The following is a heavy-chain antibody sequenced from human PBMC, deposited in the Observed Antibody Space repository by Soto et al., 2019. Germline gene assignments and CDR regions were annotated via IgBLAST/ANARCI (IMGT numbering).Heavy chain of an antibody. V-gene: IGHV1-18*01. J-gene: IGHJ4*02. CDR3: ARDPGYSYGYYYFDY. D-gene: IGHD5-18*01. CDR2: ISAYNGNT. CDR1: GYTFTSYG. Sequence: ASVKVSCKASGYTFTSYGISWVRQAPGQGLEWMGWISAYNGNTNYAQKPQGRVTMTTDTSTSTAYMELRSLRSDDTAVYYCARDPGYSYGYYYFDYWGQGTLVTVSS.